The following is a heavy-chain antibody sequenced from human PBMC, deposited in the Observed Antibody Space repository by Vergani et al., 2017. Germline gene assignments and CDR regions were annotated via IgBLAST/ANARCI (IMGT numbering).Heavy chain of an antibody. CDR2: INPNSGGT. J-gene: IGHJ6*03. CDR3: ARVSGAVARAPYYYYYYMDV. D-gene: IGHD2-21*01. CDR1: GYTFTGYY. Sequence: QVQLVQSGAEVKKPGASVKVSCKASGYTFTGYYMHWVRQAPGQGLEWMGWINPNSGGTNYAQKFQGRVTMTRDTSISTAYMELSRLRSDDTAVYYCARVSGAVARAPYYYYYYMDVWGKGTTVTVSS. V-gene: IGHV1-2*02.